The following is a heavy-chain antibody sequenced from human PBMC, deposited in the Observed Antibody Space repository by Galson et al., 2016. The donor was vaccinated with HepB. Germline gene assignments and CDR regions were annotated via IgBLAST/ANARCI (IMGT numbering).Heavy chain of an antibody. V-gene: IGHV3-48*01. CDR2: VSLTGNTI. Sequence: SLRLSCAASGFTFSKYSMSWVRLTPTKRLEWVAYVSLTGNTIYYADSVRGRFNISRDNAVDSVFLQLNSLRADDTAVYYCVRDVADSYSNWYDYWGQGTLVTVSS. D-gene: IGHD4-11*01. CDR3: VRDVADSYSNWYDY. CDR1: GFTFSKYS. J-gene: IGHJ5*01.